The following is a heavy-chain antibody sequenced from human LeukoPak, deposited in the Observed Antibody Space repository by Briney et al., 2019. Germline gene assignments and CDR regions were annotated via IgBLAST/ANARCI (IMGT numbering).Heavy chain of an antibody. V-gene: IGHV3-66*01. CDR2: IYSGGST. D-gene: IGHD6-13*01. CDR1: GFTVSSNY. J-gene: IGHJ3*02. CDR3: ASPGIAAAGTGDDAFDI. Sequence: GGSLRLSCAASGFTVSSNYMSWVRQAPGKGLEWVSVIYSGGSTYYADSVKGRFTISRDNSKNTLYLQMNSLRAEDTAVYYCASPGIAAAGTGDDAFDIWGQGTMVTVFS.